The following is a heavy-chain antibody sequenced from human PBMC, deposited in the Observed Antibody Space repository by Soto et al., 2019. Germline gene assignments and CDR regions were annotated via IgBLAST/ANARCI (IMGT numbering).Heavy chain of an antibody. D-gene: IGHD2-21*02. Sequence: SQNLHLTCTVSDGSLSSGEYFWDLIRQSPGKFLEWIVYISSTGSTYCNPSLKSRVSVSRDTSKNQFSLKLSSVTTTDTAVYYCARGLLMRPYNFHRMDVWVQGTTVT. J-gene: IGHJ6*02. CDR2: ISSTGST. CDR3: ARGLLMRPYNFHRMDV. V-gene: IGHV4-30-4*01. CDR1: DGSLSSGEYF.